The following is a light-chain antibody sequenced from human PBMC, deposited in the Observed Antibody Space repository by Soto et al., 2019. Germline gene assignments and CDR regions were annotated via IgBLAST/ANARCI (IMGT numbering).Light chain of an antibody. CDR1: ENIKTR. V-gene: IGKV3-15*01. Sequence: EKVMTQSPATLSVSPGDRATLSCRASENIKTRLAWYQQKPGQAPSLLIYDAFTSATGITARFSGSASGTEFTLTISSLQSEDFAVYYWQQYDEWPLTIGGGTKVEIK. CDR3: QQYDEWPLT. J-gene: IGKJ4*01. CDR2: DAF.